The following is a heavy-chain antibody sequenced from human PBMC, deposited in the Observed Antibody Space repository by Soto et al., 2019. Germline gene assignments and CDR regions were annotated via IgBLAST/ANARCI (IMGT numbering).Heavy chain of an antibody. V-gene: IGHV1-24*01. CDR1: GYTLTELS. J-gene: IGHJ4*02. CDR3: ATLSSQAYSFEY. D-gene: IGHD1-26*01. CDR2: FDPEDGET. Sequence: QVQLVQSGAEVKKPGASVKVSCKVSGYTLTELSMHWVRQAPGKGLEWMGGFDPEDGETIYAQKFQGRVTMTKDTSTDTAYMELSSLGSEDTAVYYCATLSSQAYSFEYRGQGTLVTVSS.